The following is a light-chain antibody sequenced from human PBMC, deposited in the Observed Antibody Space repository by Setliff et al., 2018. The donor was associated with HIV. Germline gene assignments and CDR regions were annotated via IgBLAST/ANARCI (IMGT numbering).Light chain of an antibody. J-gene: IGLJ1*01. CDR3: CSNTGSNTFV. Sequence: QSALAQPASVSGSPGQSITISCTGTSNDVGRYDLVPWYQQHPARAPKLIIYQATRRPSGVSNRFSGSKSGNVASLTISGLQAEDEADYYCCSNTGSNTFVFGTGTKVPS. V-gene: IGLV2-23*01. CDR1: SNDVGRYDL. CDR2: QAT.